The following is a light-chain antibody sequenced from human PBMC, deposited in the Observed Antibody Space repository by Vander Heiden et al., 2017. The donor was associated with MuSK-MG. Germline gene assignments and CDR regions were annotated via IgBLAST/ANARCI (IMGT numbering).Light chain of an antibody. CDR1: QSVAGSQ. Sequence: GTLSLSPGERASLSCRASQSVAGSQLAWHQQKPGQSPRLLIYGGSNRATSIPSEFSASGSASDFTLTISRLKPEGFAVYYCHGEGGSGLTFGGGTKVEIK. CDR2: GGS. J-gene: IGKJ4*01. V-gene: IGKV3-20*01. CDR3: HGEGGSGLT.